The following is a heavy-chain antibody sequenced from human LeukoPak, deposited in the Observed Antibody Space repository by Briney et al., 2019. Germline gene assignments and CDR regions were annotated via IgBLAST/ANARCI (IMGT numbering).Heavy chain of an antibody. CDR3: ARESHYYDSSGYYYVAFDI. J-gene: IGHJ3*02. D-gene: IGHD3-22*01. Sequence: PSETLSLTGTVSGGSISSYYWSWIRQPPGKGLEGIGYIYYSGSTNYNPSLKSRATISVDTSKNQFSLKLSSVTAADTAVYYCARESHYYDSSGYYYVAFDIWGQGTMVTVSS. V-gene: IGHV4-59*01. CDR1: GGSISSYY. CDR2: IYYSGST.